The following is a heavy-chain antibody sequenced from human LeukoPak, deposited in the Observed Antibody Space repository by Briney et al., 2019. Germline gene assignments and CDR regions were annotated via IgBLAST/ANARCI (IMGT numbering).Heavy chain of an antibody. CDR1: GVSIRDGRYY. CDR3: ATPYCSGISCLDVFNM. Sequence: SSETLSLTCSVSGVSIRDGRYYWTWLRHHPGECLEWIGYKYYSGSAKYNPSLKSRLTISVDPSKNQFSLQLRSVAAADTAMYYCATPYCSGISCLDVFNMWGQGTMVTVSS. D-gene: IGHD2-15*01. CDR2: KYYSGSA. J-gene: IGHJ3*02. V-gene: IGHV4-31*03.